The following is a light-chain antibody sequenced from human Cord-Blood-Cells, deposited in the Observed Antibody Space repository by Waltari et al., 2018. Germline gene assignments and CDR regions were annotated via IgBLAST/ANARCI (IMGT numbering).Light chain of an antibody. V-gene: IGKV3-20*01. CDR3: QQYGSSPWT. CDR2: GAS. Sequence: EIVLTQSPGTLSLSPGERATLSCRASQRVRSSYLAWYQQKPCQAPRLLIYGASSRATGIPDRFSGSGSGTDFTLTISRLEPEDFAVYYCQQYGSSPWTFGQGTKVEIK. CDR1: QRVRSSY. J-gene: IGKJ1*01.